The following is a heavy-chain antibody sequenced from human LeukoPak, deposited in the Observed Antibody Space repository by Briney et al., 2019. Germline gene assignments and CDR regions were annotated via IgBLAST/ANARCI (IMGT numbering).Heavy chain of an antibody. CDR2: IYTSGYI. CDR3: AKDTRAFYDYYSHYYLDV. Sequence: PSDTLSLTYSLSGLSISSYYWSCIPQPAGEGQEGIGRIYTSGYINYNPSLKSRVSISVDKAKNQFSLKVTSVTAADAAVYYSAKDTRAFYDYYSHYYLDVWGKGTTVTVSS. CDR1: GLSISSYY. D-gene: IGHD2/OR15-2a*01. V-gene: IGHV4-4*07. J-gene: IGHJ6*03.